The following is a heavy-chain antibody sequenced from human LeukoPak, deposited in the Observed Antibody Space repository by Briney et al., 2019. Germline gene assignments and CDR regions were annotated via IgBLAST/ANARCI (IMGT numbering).Heavy chain of an antibody. CDR1: GYTFTSYG. D-gene: IGHD2-2*01. CDR2: VSAYNGDT. J-gene: IGHJ4*02. Sequence: ASVKVSCKASGYTFTSYGISWVRQAPGQGLEWMGWVSAYNGDTHYAQNVQGRVTMTTDTSTSTAYMELRSLRSDDTAVHYCARDRQSCSSSSCLVDSWGQGTLVTVSS. V-gene: IGHV1-18*01. CDR3: ARDRQSCSSSSCLVDS.